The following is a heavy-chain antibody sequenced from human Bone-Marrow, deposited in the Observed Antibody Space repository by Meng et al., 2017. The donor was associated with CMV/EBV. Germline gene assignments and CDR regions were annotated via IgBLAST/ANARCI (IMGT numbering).Heavy chain of an antibody. V-gene: IGHV1-69*04. D-gene: IGHD3-3*01. Sequence: SVKVSCKASGYNFPSYGITWIRQAPGQGLEWMGRIIPILGIANYAQKFQGRVTITADKSTSTAYMELSSLRSEDTAVYYCARGGGLRFLEWLPPLRNYYYYGMDVWGQGTTVAVSS. CDR1: GYNFPSYG. CDR2: IIPILGIA. J-gene: IGHJ6*02. CDR3: ARGGGLRFLEWLPPLRNYYYYGMDV.